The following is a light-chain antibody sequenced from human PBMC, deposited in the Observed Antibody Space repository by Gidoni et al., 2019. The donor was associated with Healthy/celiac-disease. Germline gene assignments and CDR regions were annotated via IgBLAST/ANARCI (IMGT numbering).Light chain of an antibody. V-gene: IGKV1-9*01. Sequence: IQLTQSPSSLSASVGDRVTITCLASQGLSSYLAWYQQKPGKAPKLLIYAASTLQSGVPSRFSGSGSGTDFTLTISSLQPEDFATYYCQQLNSYPWTFGQGTKVEIK. CDR3: QQLNSYPWT. CDR2: AAS. J-gene: IGKJ1*01. CDR1: QGLSSY.